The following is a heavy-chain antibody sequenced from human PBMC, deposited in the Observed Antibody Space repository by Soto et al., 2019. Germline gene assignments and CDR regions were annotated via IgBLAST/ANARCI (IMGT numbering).Heavy chain of an antibody. CDR2: ISYDGSNK. Sequence: QVQLVESGGGVVQPGRSLRLSCAASGFTFSSYGMHWVRQAPGKGLEWVAVISYDGSNKYYADSVKGRFTISRDNSKNPLYLQMNSLRAEDTAVYYCAKGDAAYSSGWDLAYYYYGMDVWGQGTTVTVSS. J-gene: IGHJ6*02. CDR1: GFTFSSYG. D-gene: IGHD6-19*01. V-gene: IGHV3-30*18. CDR3: AKGDAAYSSGWDLAYYYYGMDV.